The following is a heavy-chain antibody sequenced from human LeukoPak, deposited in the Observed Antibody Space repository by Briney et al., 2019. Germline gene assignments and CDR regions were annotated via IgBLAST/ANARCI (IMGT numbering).Heavy chain of an antibody. V-gene: IGHV3-72*01. CDR1: GFTLSDHY. CDR2: SRNKANNYSS. Sequence: GGSLRLSCATSGFTLSDHYLDWVRQAPGKGLERVGRSRNKANNYSSEYAASVRGRFTISRDDSSNSVDLQMSSLKMEDSAVYYCTRGRQFGHWGQGTLVTVSS. CDR3: TRGRQFGH. J-gene: IGHJ5*02.